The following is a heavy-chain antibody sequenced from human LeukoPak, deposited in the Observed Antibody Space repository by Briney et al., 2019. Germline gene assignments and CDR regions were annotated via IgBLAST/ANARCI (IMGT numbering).Heavy chain of an antibody. Sequence: PSETLSLTCAVSGYPISSGYYWGWIRQPPGKGLEWIGSIYHSGSTYYNPSLKSRVTISVDTSKNQFSLKLSSVTAADTAVYYCAREGGYCSGGSCHRHFDYWGQGTLVTVSS. J-gene: IGHJ4*02. CDR1: GYPISSGYY. CDR3: AREGGYCSGGSCHRHFDY. CDR2: IYHSGST. D-gene: IGHD2-15*01. V-gene: IGHV4-38-2*02.